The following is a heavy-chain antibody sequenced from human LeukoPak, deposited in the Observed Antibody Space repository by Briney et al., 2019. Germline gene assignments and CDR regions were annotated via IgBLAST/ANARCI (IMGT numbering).Heavy chain of an antibody. J-gene: IGHJ4*02. CDR2: INAGNGNT. CDR1: GYTFTSYA. Sequence: ASVKVSCKASGYTFTSYAMHWVRQAPGQRLEWMGWINAGNGNTKYSQKFHGRVTITRDTSASTAYMELSSLRSEDTAVYYCARGWLAETMVVTPYNYWGQGTLVTVSS. CDR3: ARGWLAETMVVTPYNY. V-gene: IGHV1-3*01. D-gene: IGHD4-23*01.